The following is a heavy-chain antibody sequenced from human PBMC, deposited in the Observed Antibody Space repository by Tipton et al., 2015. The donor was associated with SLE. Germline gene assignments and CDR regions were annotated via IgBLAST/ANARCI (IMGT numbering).Heavy chain of an antibody. CDR2: IYYNGRT. CDR3: ASQRYYFDY. CDR1: GGSISSSTYY. Sequence: TLSLTCTVSGGSISSSTYYWGWIRQPPGKGLEWIGSIYYNGRTYYNPSLKSRVTISVDTSKNHFSLKLSSVTAADTAVYYCASQRYYFDYWGQGTLVTVSS. V-gene: IGHV4-39*02. J-gene: IGHJ4*02.